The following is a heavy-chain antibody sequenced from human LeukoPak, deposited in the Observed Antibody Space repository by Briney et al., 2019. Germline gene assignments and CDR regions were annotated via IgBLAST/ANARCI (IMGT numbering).Heavy chain of an antibody. V-gene: IGHV1-18*04. J-gene: IGHJ6*03. CDR3: ARMMLNYYYMDV. CDR1: GYTFTGYY. D-gene: IGHD3-10*02. CDR2: ISAYNGNT. Sequence: GASVKVSCKASGYTFTGYYMHWVRQAPGQGLEWMGWISAYNGNTNYAQKLQGRVTMTTDTSTSTAYMELRSLRSDDTAVYYCARMMLNYYYMDVWGKGTTVTVSS.